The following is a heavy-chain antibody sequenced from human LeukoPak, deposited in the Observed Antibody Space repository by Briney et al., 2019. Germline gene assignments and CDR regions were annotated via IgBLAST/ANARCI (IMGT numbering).Heavy chain of an antibody. CDR2: INHSGST. Sequence: PETLSLTCAVYGGSFSGYYWSWIRQPPGKGLEWIGEINHSGSTNYNPSLKGRVTISVDTSKNQFSLKLSSVTAADTAVYYRARVGITYYYDSSGYPYFDYWGQGTLVTVSS. V-gene: IGHV4-34*01. D-gene: IGHD3-22*01. CDR3: ARVGITYYYDSSGYPYFDY. J-gene: IGHJ4*02. CDR1: GGSFSGYY.